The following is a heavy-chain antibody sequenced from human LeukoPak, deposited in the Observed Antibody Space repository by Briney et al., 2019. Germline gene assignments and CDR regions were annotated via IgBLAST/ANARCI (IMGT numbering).Heavy chain of an antibody. D-gene: IGHD3-10*01. J-gene: IGHJ5*02. Sequence: SETLSLTCAVYGGSFSSYYWSWIREPPGKGLEWIGYIYYSGSTNYNPSLKSRVTISVDTSKNQFSLKLSSVTAADTAVYYCARLKGSGSYDWFDPWGQGTLVTVSS. V-gene: IGHV4-59*08. CDR1: GGSFSSYY. CDR2: IYYSGST. CDR3: ARLKGSGSYDWFDP.